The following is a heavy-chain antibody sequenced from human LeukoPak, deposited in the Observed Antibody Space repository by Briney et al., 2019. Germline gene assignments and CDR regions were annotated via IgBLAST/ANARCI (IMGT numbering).Heavy chain of an antibody. D-gene: IGHD2-21*02. CDR2: INAGNGNT. Sequence: ASVKVSCEASGYTFTSYAMHWVRQAPGQRLEWMGWINAGNGNTKYSQKFQGRVTITRDTSASTAYMELSSLRSEDTAVYYCARGVVVVTGTFDYWGQGTLVTVSS. V-gene: IGHV1-3*01. CDR1: GYTFTSYA. CDR3: ARGVVVVTGTFDY. J-gene: IGHJ4*02.